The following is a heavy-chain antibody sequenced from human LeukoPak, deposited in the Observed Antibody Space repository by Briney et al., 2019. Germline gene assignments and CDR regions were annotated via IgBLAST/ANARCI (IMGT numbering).Heavy chain of an antibody. CDR3: ARVANDVLLWFGESTGYYMDV. J-gene: IGHJ6*03. D-gene: IGHD3-10*01. Sequence: SVKVSCKASGGTFSSYAISWVRQAPGQGLEWMGGIIPIFGTANYAQKFQGRVTITADESTSTAYMELSSLRSEDTAVYYCARVANDVLLWFGESTGYYMDVWGKGTTVTVSS. CDR1: GGTFSSYA. V-gene: IGHV1-69*13. CDR2: IIPIFGTA.